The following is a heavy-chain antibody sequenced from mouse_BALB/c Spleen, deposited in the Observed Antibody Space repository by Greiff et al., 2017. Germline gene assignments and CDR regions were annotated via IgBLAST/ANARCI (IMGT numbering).Heavy chain of an antibody. Sequence: EVMLVESGGGLVQPGGSLRLSCATSGFTFTDYYMSWVRQPPGKALEWLGFIRNKANGYTTEYSASVKGRFTISRDNSQSILYLQMNTLRAEDSATYYCARDYYYSSSYPPWFAYWGQGTLVTVSA. CDR2: IRNKANGYTT. D-gene: IGHD1-1*01. J-gene: IGHJ3*01. CDR3: ARDYYYSSSYPPWFAY. CDR1: GFTFTDYY. V-gene: IGHV7-3*02.